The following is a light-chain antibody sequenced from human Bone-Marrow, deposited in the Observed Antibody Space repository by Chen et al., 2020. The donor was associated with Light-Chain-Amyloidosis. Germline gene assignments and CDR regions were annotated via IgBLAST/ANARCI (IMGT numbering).Light chain of an antibody. CDR1: NIGSTS. J-gene: IGLJ3*02. Sequence: SYVLTQPSSVSVAPGQTATIACGGNNIGSTSVHWYQQTPGQAPLLVVYDDSDRPSGIPERVSGSNSGNTATRTSSRVEAGDEADYYCQVWDRSSDRPVFGGGTKLTVL. CDR3: QVWDRSSDRPV. V-gene: IGLV3-21*02. CDR2: DDS.